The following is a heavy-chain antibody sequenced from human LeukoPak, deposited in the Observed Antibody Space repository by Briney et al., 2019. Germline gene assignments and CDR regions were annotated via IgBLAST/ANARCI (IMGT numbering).Heavy chain of an antibody. CDR3: ARTPQPTSYGDYGKRYFDL. CDR1: GGSVSNGYYN. D-gene: IGHD4-17*01. J-gene: IGHJ2*01. Sequence: SETLSLTCTVSGGSVSNGYYNWSWIRQSPGKGLEWVGYIFHSGSINNNPSLKSRVTISVDTSKNQFSMKRTSVTAADTAVYYWARTPQPTSYGDYGKRYFDLWGPGALVTVSP. V-gene: IGHV4-61*01. CDR2: IFHSGSI.